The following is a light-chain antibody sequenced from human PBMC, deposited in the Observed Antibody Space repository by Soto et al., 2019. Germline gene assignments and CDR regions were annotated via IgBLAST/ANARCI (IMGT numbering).Light chain of an antibody. Sequence: EIVLTQAPATLSVAPLERGTLSCRGCQSVSSYVAWYQHKPGQAPRLLIYDASNSATGIPARFSGSGSGTDFTLTISSLEPEDFAFYYCQQRSNWPPSITFGQGTRLEIK. CDR3: QQRSNWPPSIT. J-gene: IGKJ5*01. V-gene: IGKV3-11*01. CDR2: DAS. CDR1: QSVSSY.